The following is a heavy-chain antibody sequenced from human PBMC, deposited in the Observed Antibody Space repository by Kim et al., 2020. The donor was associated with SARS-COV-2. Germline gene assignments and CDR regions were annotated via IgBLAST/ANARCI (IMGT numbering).Heavy chain of an antibody. J-gene: IGHJ6*03. CDR3: AKVGSRSSEYYYYMDV. V-gene: IGHV3-9*01. Sequence: GGSLRLSCAASGFTFGDYAMHWVRQAPGKGLEWVSGISWNSGNIGYADSVKGRFTISRDKAKNSLYLQMNSLRAEDTALYYCAKVGSRSSEYYYYMDVWGKGTTVTVSS. CDR1: GFTFGDYA. CDR2: ISWNSGNI. D-gene: IGHD6-6*01.